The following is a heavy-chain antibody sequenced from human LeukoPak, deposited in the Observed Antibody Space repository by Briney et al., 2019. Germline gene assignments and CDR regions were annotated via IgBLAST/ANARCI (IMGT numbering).Heavy chain of an antibody. V-gene: IGHV4-59*08. D-gene: IGHD6-19*01. J-gene: IGHJ4*02. Sequence: SETLSLTCTVSGGSISSYYWSWLRQPPGKGLEWIGNIYYSGTTNDNPSLKSRVTMSVDTSKNQVSLKLSSVTAADTAVYYCARHPTGYSTGWYVDWGQGTLVTVSS. CDR2: IYYSGTT. CDR1: GGSISSYY. CDR3: ARHPTGYSTGWYVD.